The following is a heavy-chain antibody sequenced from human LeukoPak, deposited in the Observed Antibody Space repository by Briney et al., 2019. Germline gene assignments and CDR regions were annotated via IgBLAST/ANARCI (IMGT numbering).Heavy chain of an antibody. CDR1: GDSINDYY. CDR2: IYYSGST. J-gene: IGHJ3*02. Sequence: SETLSLTCTVSGDSINDYYWSWIRQPPGNRLEWIGWIYYSGSTMYSPSLESRATISLDTSRTQFSLDLNSVTAADTAVYYCARHAGFGSGYYHDAFDIWGQGSMVIV. D-gene: IGHD3-22*01. CDR3: ARHAGFGSGYYHDAFDI. V-gene: IGHV4-59*08.